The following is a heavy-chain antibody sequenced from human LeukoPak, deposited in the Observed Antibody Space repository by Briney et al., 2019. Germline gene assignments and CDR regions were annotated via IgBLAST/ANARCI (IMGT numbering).Heavy chain of an antibody. D-gene: IGHD1-26*01. CDR3: ARQEGDSGAFDI. J-gene: IGHJ3*02. CDR2: IYPADSTA. V-gene: IGHV5-51*01. Sequence: GESLKISCKASGYSFTTYWIGWVRQMPGKGLEWMGIIYPADSTAHYSPSFQGQVTISADKSISTAYLQWSSLKASDTAMYYCARQEGDSGAFDIWGQGTMVTVSS. CDR1: GYSFTTYW.